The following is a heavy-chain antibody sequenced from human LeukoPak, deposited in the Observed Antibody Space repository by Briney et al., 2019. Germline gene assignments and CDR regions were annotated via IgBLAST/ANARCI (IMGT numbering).Heavy chain of an antibody. J-gene: IGHJ4*02. CDR3: ARGSGSQDY. V-gene: IGHV4-59*01. CDR2: IYYSGST. Sequence: SETLSLTCTVSGGSISSYYWSWIRQPPGKGLEWIGYIYYSGSTNCNPSLKSRVTISVDTSKNQFSLKLSSVTAADTAVYYCARGSGSQDYWGQGTLVTVSS. D-gene: IGHD1-26*01. CDR1: GGSISSYY.